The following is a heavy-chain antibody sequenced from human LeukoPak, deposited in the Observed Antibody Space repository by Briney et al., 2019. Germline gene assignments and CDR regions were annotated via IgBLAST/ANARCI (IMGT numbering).Heavy chain of an antibody. J-gene: IGHJ4*02. D-gene: IGHD3-16*01. CDR3: ARAVVASPHVYDYIWGSRSVFDY. CDR2: IYYSGST. CDR1: GGSISSSSYY. V-gene: IGHV4-39*01. Sequence: SETLSLTCTVSGGSISSSSYYWGWIRQPPGKGLEWIGSIYYSGSTYYNPSLKSRVTISVDTSKNQFSLKLSSVTAADTAVYYCARAVVASPHVYDYIWGSRSVFDYWGQGTLVTVSS.